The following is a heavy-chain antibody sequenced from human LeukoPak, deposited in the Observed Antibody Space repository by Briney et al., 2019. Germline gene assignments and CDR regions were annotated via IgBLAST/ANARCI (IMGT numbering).Heavy chain of an antibody. Sequence: SETLSLTCAVSGYSITTVYWWGWIRQTPGRGLEWIGSLHHSGITSYNPSLKSRVTISVDTSKNQFSLKLSSVTAADTAVYYCASILNGYSSGLNWFDPWGQGTLVTVSS. D-gene: IGHD6-19*01. CDR3: ASILNGYSSGLNWFDP. CDR2: LHHSGIT. J-gene: IGHJ5*02. V-gene: IGHV4-38-2*01. CDR1: GYSITTVYW.